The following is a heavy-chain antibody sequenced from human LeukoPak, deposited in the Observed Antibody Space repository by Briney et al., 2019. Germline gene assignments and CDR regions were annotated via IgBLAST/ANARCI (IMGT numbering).Heavy chain of an antibody. Sequence: PGGSLRLSCAASGSTFSSYAMSWVRQAPGKGLEYVSAISSNGGSTYYADSVKGRFTISRDNSKNTLYLQMSSLRAEDTAVYYCVRNPDFWSGYGDYWGQGTLVTVSS. CDR2: ISSNGGST. V-gene: IGHV3-64D*09. D-gene: IGHD3-3*01. CDR1: GSTFSSYA. J-gene: IGHJ4*02. CDR3: VRNPDFWSGYGDY.